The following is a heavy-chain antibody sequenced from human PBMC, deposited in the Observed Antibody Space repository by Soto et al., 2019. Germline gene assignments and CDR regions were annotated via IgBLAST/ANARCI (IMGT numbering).Heavy chain of an antibody. V-gene: IGHV4-38-2*01. CDR2: IYPSGST. J-gene: IGHJ5*02. D-gene: IGHD3-16*02. Sequence: SETLSLTCAVSGYSISSGYYWGWIRQPPGKGLEWIGSIYPSGSTYYNPSLKSRVTISVDTSKNQFSLKLSSVTAADTAVYYCARGPLMITFGGVIVPNWFDPWGQGTLVTVSS. CDR3: ARGPLMITFGGVIVPNWFDP. CDR1: GYSISSGYY.